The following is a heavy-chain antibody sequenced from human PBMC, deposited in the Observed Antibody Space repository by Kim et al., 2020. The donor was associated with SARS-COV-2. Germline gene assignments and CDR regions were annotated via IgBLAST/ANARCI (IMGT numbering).Heavy chain of an antibody. CDR1: GYTFTSYA. D-gene: IGHD1-26*01. CDR3: ARPYSGSYGMDV. Sequence: ASVKVSCKASGYTFTSYAMHWVRQAPGQRLEWMGWINAGNANTKYSQKFQGRVTINRDTSASTAYMELSSLRSEDTAVYYCARPYSGSYGMDVWGQGTTVTVSS. CDR2: INAGNANT. V-gene: IGHV1-3*01. J-gene: IGHJ6*02.